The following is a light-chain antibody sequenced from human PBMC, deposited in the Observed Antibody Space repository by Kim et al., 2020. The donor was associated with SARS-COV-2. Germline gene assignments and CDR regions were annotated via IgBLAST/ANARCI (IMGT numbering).Light chain of an antibody. Sequence: DIQMTQSPSSLSASVGDRVTITCRASQDISNYLVWFQQKPGEAPKSLIYGASSLQSGVPSQFSGSGSGTDFTLTISNLQPEDSATYYCQHFRSDPLTFGGGTKVDIK. CDR1: QDISNY. J-gene: IGKJ4*02. CDR3: QHFRSDPLT. CDR2: GAS. V-gene: IGKV1-16*02.